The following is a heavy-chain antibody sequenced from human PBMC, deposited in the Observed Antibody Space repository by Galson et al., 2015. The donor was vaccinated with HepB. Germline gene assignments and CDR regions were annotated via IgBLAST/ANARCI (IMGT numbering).Heavy chain of an antibody. V-gene: IGHV3-48*04. D-gene: IGHD3-10*01. CDR3: ARDITSDFQH. CDR2: ISSSSSTI. CDR1: GFTFSSYS. Sequence: SLRLSCAASGFTFSSYSMNWVRQAPGKGLEWVSYISSSSSTIYYADSVKGRFTISRDNAKNSLYLQMNSLRAEDTAVYYCARDITSDFQHWGQGTLVTVSS. J-gene: IGHJ1*01.